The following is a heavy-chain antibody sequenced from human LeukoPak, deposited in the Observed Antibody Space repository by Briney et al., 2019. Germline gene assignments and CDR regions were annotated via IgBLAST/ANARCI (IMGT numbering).Heavy chain of an antibody. V-gene: IGHV3-74*01. Sequence: GGSLRLSCVASGFTFSSYWMHWVRQAPGKGLVWVSRIKIDGSGTGYADSVKGRFTISRDNAENTLYLQMNSLRADDTAVYYCARDSTVSDFDYWGQGTLVTVSS. CDR2: IKIDGSGT. J-gene: IGHJ4*02. CDR1: GFTFSSYW. D-gene: IGHD4-17*01. CDR3: ARDSTVSDFDY.